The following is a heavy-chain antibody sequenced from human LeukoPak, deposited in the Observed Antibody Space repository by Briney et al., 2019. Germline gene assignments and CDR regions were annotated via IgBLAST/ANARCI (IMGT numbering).Heavy chain of an antibody. V-gene: IGHV1-8*01. D-gene: IGHD3-10*01. Sequence: EASVKLSCTASGYTFTSYDMNWVRQATGQGLGWVGWMNPNSGNTGYAQKFQGRVAMTRNTSISTAYMELSSLRSEDTAVYYCARAGSGGYYFDYWGQGTLVTVSS. CDR1: GYTFTSYD. J-gene: IGHJ4*02. CDR2: MNPNSGNT. CDR3: ARAGSGGYYFDY.